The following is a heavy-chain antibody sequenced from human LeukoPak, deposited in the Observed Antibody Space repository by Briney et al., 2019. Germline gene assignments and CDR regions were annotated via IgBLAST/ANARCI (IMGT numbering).Heavy chain of an antibody. J-gene: IGHJ4*02. CDR1: GFTFSSYA. CDR2: ISGSGGST. V-gene: IGHV3-23*01. D-gene: IGHD4-17*01. CDR3: AKDRRRSYGQYYFDY. Sequence: GGSLRLSCAASGFTFSSYAMSWVRQAPGKGLEWVSAISGSGGSTYYADSVKGRFTISRDNSKNTLYLQMNSLRAEDTAVYYCAKDRRRSYGQYYFDYWGQGTLVTVSS.